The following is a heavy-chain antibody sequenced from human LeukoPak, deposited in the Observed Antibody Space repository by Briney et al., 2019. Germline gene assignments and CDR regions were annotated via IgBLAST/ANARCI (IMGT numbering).Heavy chain of an antibody. CDR3: AREGHSSGFAPAFDT. D-gene: IGHD6-19*01. J-gene: IGHJ3*02. Sequence: PGGSLRLSCATSGINFGASIMHWIRQAPGKGLEWVAGLSFDESSYYGGSVEGRFIISGDNSKRTLYLQMSSLKVEDTALYYCAREGHSSGFAPAFDTWGQGTMVTVSS. V-gene: IGHV3-30*04. CDR2: LSFDESS. CDR1: GINFGASI.